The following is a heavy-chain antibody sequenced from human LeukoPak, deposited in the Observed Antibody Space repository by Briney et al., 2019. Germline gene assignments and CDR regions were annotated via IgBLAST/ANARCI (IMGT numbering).Heavy chain of an antibody. J-gene: IGHJ6*02. CDR1: GGSFSGYY. CDR2: INHNGST. D-gene: IGHD1-26*01. CDR3: VRGFLGLNGGV. V-gene: IGHV4-34*01. Sequence: SETLSLTCGVSGGSFSGYYCNWIRQAPGKGLEWIGEINHNGSTSSNPSLKRRVTMSVDTSKSRFSLKLNSATAADTAVYYCVRGFLGLNGGVWGQGTTVTVSS.